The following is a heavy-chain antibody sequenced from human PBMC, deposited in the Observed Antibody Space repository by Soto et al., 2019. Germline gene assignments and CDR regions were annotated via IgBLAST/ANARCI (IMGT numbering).Heavy chain of an antibody. CDR2: IKSKTDGGTT. Sequence: EVQLVESGGGLVKPGGSLRLSCAASGFTFSNAWMSWVRQATGKGLEWVGRIKSKTDGGTTDYAAPVKGRFTISRDDSNNTLYLQMNSLKTEDTAVYYCTNYCGGDCYNVWGQGTPVTVSS. J-gene: IGHJ4*02. CDR3: TNYCGGDCYNV. CDR1: GFTFSNAW. D-gene: IGHD2-21*01. V-gene: IGHV3-15*01.